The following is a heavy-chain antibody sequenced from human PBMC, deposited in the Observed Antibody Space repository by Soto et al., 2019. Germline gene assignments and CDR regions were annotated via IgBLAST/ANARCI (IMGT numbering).Heavy chain of an antibody. Sequence: QVQLLESGGGVVQPGRSLRLSCAASGFTFSSYGMHWVRQAPAKGLESVAAISYDGSNKYYAASVMGRFTISRDNAKNTMYVQMNSLSAEDTAVYYCAKEVWSGSMVVWCPGTTVTVSS. J-gene: IGHJ6*02. CDR1: GFTFSSYG. CDR3: AKEVWSGSMVV. V-gene: IGHV3-30*18. CDR2: ISYDGSNK. D-gene: IGHD3-3*01.